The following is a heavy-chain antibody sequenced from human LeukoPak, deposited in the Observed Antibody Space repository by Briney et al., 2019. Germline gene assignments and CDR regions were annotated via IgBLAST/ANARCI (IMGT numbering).Heavy chain of an antibody. CDR1: GFTFSNYW. J-gene: IGHJ4*02. CDR3: ARASVPSILTTEDY. D-gene: IGHD4-17*01. Sequence: PGGSLRLSCAASGFTFSNYWMHWVRQAPGKGLMWVSRIKGDGIDTIGADFVKGRFTTSRDNAKNSLYLQMNSLRAEDTAVYYCARASVPSILTTEDYWGQGTLVTVSS. V-gene: IGHV3-74*01. CDR2: IKGDGIDT.